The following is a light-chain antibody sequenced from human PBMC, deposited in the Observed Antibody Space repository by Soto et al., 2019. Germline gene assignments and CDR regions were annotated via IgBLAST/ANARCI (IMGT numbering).Light chain of an antibody. J-gene: IGKJ4*01. CDR1: QSVSSSY. CDR2: DAS. Sequence: EIVLTQSPGTLSLSPGETATLSCRARQSVSSSYLAWYQQKPGQAPRLLIYDASRSATGIPDRFSGSGSGTDFTLTISRLESEDFAVYYCQQHCYSPAFGGGTKVEIK. CDR3: QQHCYSPA. V-gene: IGKV3-20*01.